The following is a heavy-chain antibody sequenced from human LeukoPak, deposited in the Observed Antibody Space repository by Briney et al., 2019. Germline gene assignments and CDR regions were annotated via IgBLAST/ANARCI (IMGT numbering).Heavy chain of an antibody. V-gene: IGHV4-59*01. D-gene: IGHD4-17*01. J-gene: IGHJ6*03. Sequence: SETLSLTCTVSGGSISSYYWSWIRQPPGKGLEWIGYIYYSGSTNYNPSLKSRVTISVDTSKNQFSLKLSSVTAADTAVYYCARSDYGDYYYYYMDVWGKGTTVTISS. CDR1: GGSISSYY. CDR3: ARSDYGDYYYYYMDV. CDR2: IYYSGST.